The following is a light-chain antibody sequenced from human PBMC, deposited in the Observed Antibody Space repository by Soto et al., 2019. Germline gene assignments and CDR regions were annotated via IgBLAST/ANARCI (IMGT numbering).Light chain of an antibody. V-gene: IGKV3-20*01. CDR2: GAS. CDR3: QQYGGSPYT. Sequence: EIVLTQSPGTLSLSPGKRATLSCRASQSVRSNYLAWYQRKPGQAPRLLIYGASSRATGIPDRFSGTGSGTDCTLTISRLEPEDFAVYYCQQYGGSPYTFGQGTKLEIK. CDR1: QSVRSNY. J-gene: IGKJ2*01.